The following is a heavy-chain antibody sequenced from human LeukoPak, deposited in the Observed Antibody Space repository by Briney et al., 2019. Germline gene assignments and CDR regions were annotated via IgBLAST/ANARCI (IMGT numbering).Heavy chain of an antibody. V-gene: IGHV4-59*08. Sequence: SETLSLTCTVSGGSISNYYWSWIRQPPGQGLEWIGYIFYTGSTNYNPSFKSRVTISVDTSKNQFSLRLSSVTAADTAVYYCARGVRDTAMVDYWGQGTLVTVSS. CDR2: IFYTGST. D-gene: IGHD5-18*01. CDR1: GGSISNYY. CDR3: ARGVRDTAMVDY. J-gene: IGHJ4*02.